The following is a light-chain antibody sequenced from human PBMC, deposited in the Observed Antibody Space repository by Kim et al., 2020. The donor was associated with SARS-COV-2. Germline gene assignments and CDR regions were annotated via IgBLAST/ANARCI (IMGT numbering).Light chain of an antibody. V-gene: IGLV2-14*03. CDR2: DVS. J-gene: IGLJ3*02. CDR1: LSGVGGYNY. CDR3: SSYTSSSTWV. Sequence: SITITINGTLSGVGGYNYVSWYQHHPRKAPKLMIYDVSKRPSGVSNRFSGPKSGNTASLTISGLQAEDAANYYCSSYTSSSTWVFGGGTQLTVL.